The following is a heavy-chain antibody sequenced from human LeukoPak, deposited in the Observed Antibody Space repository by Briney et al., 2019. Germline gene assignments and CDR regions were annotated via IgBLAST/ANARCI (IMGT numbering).Heavy chain of an antibody. J-gene: IGHJ5*02. D-gene: IGHD6-19*01. Sequence: GGSLRLSCAASGFTFSTYAMHWVRQAPGKGVEWGGVISYDGSEKYYADSVRGRFTISRDSSKNTLYLQMSSLRSDDMAVYYCAREYSSGWKNWFDPWGQGTLVTVSS. CDR2: ISYDGSEK. V-gene: IGHV3-30*04. CDR1: GFTFSTYA. CDR3: AREYSSGWKNWFDP.